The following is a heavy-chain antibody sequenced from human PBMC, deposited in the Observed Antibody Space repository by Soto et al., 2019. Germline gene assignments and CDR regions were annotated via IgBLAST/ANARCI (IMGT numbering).Heavy chain of an antibody. Sequence: EVQLLESGGGLAQPGGSLRLSCAASGFTFSCYIMTWVRQAPGKGLEWLSTISGSGGSTYYADSVKGRFTISRDNSRDTLYLQMNTLRAEDTAVYYCAKYGSGNYYDYWGQGTLVTVSS. CDR1: GFTFSCYI. CDR2: ISGSGGST. J-gene: IGHJ4*02. V-gene: IGHV3-23*01. CDR3: AKYGSGNYYDY. D-gene: IGHD3-10*01.